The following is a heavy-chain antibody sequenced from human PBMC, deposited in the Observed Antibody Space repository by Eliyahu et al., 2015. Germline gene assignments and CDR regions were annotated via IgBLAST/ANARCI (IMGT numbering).Heavy chain of an antibody. J-gene: IGHJ3*02. V-gene: IGHV3-30*18. CDR3: AKSDRWVHSSSWSYDAFDI. CDR2: ISYDGSNK. D-gene: IGHD6-13*01. Sequence: VAVISYDGSNKYYADSVKGRFTISRDNSKNTLYLQMNSLKTEDTAVYYCAKSDRWVHSSSWSYDAFDIWGQGTMVTVSS.